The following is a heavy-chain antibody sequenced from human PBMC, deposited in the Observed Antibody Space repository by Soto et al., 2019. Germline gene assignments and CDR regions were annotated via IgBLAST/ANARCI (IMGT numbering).Heavy chain of an antibody. V-gene: IGHV4-39*01. CDR3: ARRRASDYGGNHHPYYFDR. Sequence: SETLSLTCTVSGASIITDNYFWVWIRQSPSRGLELIGSISYSGRTYDDPSLQSRVTISIDASKNQFSLKLTSVTTADTAVYYCARRRASDYGGNHHPYYFDRWGQGALVTVSS. CDR2: ISYSGRT. D-gene: IGHD4-17*01. J-gene: IGHJ4*02. CDR1: GASIITDNYF.